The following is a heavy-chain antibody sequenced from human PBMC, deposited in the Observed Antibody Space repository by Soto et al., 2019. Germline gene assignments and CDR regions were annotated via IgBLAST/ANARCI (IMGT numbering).Heavy chain of an antibody. CDR3: TTGWLHCTNGVCHFDY. CDR1: GFTFSNAW. J-gene: IGHJ4*02. D-gene: IGHD2-8*01. Sequence: GGSLRLSCAASGFTFSNAWMSWVRQAPGKGLEWVGRIKSKTDGGTTDYAAPVKGRFTISRDDSKNTLYLQMNSLKTEDTAVYYCTTGWLHCTNGVCHFDYWGQGTLVTVSS. V-gene: IGHV3-15*01. CDR2: IKSKTDGGTT.